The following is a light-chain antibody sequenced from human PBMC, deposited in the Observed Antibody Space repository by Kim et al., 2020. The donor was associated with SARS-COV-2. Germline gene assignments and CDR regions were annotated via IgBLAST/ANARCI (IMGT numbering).Light chain of an antibody. CDR3: QQRRNWPPLT. V-gene: IGKV3-11*01. CDR1: QNVDID. CDR2: DAT. Sequence: LPPGERAPLSCRASQNVDIDLAWYQQKPGQAPRLLIYDATNRATGIPDRFSGSGSGTDFTLTISGLEPEDFAIYYCQQRRNWPPLTFGGGTKLEI. J-gene: IGKJ4*01.